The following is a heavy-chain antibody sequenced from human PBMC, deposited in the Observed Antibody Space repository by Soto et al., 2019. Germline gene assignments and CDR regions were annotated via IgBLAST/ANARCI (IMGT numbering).Heavy chain of an antibody. Sequence: PSETLSLTCTVSGGSISSSSYYWGWIRQPPGKGLEWIGSIYYSGSTCYNPSLKSRVTISVDTSKNQFSLKLSSVTAADTAVYYCARPAAADYFDYWGQGTLVTVSS. CDR2: IYYSGST. CDR3: ARPAAADYFDY. CDR1: GGSISSSSYY. V-gene: IGHV4-39*01. J-gene: IGHJ4*02. D-gene: IGHD6-13*01.